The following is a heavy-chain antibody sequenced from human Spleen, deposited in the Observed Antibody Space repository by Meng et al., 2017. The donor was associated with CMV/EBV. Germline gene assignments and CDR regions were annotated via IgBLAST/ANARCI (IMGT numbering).Heavy chain of an antibody. J-gene: IGHJ3*02. D-gene: IGHD4-23*01. CDR1: GASSSGGYY. CDR2: SDDSGRT. Sequence: GASSSGGYYGNGRRQHANKGLEWIGYSDDSGRTYENTSLKSRVTTFIDTSKNQFFLNLTSVTAADTAVYFCAREVGGNNYHDAFDIWGQGTMVTVSS. CDR3: AREVGGNNYHDAFDI. V-gene: IGHV4-31*02.